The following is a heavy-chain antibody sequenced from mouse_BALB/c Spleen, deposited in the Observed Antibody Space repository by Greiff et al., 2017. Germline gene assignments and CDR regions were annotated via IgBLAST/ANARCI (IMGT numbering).Heavy chain of an antibody. D-gene: IGHD2-14*01. J-gene: IGHJ2*01. CDR1: GFTFSSYA. Sequence: EVMLVESGGGLVKPGGSLKLSCAASGFTFSSYAMSWVRQTPEKRLEWVATISSGGSYTYYPDSVKGRFTISRDNAKNTLYLQMSSLRSEDTAMYYCARLVRRDYFDYWGQGTTLTVSS. CDR2: ISSGGSYT. V-gene: IGHV5-9-1*01. CDR3: ARLVRRDYFDY.